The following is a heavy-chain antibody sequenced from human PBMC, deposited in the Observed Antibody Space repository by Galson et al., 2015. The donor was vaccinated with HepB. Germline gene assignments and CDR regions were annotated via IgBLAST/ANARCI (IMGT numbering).Heavy chain of an antibody. D-gene: IGHD5-18*01. CDR1: GFAFDTHA. J-gene: IGHJ5*01. Sequence: LRLSCAASGFAFDTHAMSWVRQAPGRGLEWISGISGNGDSTFYADSVKGRFTVSKDNSNNMLYLQMNSLRAEDAGLYFCAKGYGLFDSWGQGILVTVSS. CDR2: ISGNGDST. CDR3: AKGYGLFDS. V-gene: IGHV3-23*01.